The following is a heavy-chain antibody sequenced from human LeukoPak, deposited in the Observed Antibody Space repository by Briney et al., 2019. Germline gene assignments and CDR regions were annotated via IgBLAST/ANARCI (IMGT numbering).Heavy chain of an antibody. D-gene: IGHD6-6*01. V-gene: IGHV4-59*01. J-gene: IGHJ4*02. Sequence: SETLSLTCTVAGGSISSYYWSRIRQPPGKGLEWIGYIYYSGSTNYNPSLKSRVTISVDTSKNQFSLKLSSVTAADTAVYYCAREEQLDYFDYWGQGTLVTVSS. CDR1: GGSISSYY. CDR2: IYYSGST. CDR3: AREEQLDYFDY.